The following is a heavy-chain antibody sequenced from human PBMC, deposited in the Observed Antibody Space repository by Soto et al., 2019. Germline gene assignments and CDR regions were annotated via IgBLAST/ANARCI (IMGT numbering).Heavy chain of an antibody. CDR3: AKDLSVAGMAEYFQH. V-gene: IGHV3-23*01. CDR1: GFTFSSYA. CDR2: ISGSGGST. D-gene: IGHD6-19*01. J-gene: IGHJ1*01. Sequence: GGSLRLSCAASGFTFSSYAMSWVRQAPGKGLEWVSAISGSGGSTYYADSVKGRSTISRDNSKNTLYLQMNSLRAEDTAVYYCAKDLSVAGMAEYFQHWGQGTLVTVSS.